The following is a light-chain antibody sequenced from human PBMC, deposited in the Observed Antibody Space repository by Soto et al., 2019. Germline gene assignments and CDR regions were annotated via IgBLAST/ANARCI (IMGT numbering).Light chain of an antibody. J-gene: IGKJ1*01. CDR2: KAS. CDR3: QQYGSYSPWT. Sequence: DIQMTQSPSTLSASVGDRVTITCRASQSIGSWLAWYQQKPGKAPKLLIFKASSLESGVPPRFSGSDSGTEFTLTISSLQPDYFASYYCQQYGSYSPWTFGQGTKVEIK. V-gene: IGKV1-5*03. CDR1: QSIGSW.